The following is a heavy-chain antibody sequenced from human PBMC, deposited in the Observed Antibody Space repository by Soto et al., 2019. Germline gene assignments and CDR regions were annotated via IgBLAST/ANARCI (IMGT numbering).Heavy chain of an antibody. V-gene: IGHV3-30*03. J-gene: IGHJ6*01. D-gene: IGHD4-17*01. CDR3: AIDSYMTKVDYGMDF. CDR2: ISYDVSNK. CDR1: GFTFSSYG. Sequence: QVQLVESGGGVVQPGRSLRLSCAASGFTFSSYGMHWVRQAPGKGLAWVAVISYDVSNKYYADSVQGRFTISRDTSKNTLYLQMNSLRAEATAEYYCAIDSYMTKVDYGMDFWGLGTTVTVS.